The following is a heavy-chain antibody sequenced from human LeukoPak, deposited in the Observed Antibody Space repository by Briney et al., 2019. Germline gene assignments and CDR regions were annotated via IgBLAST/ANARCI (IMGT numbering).Heavy chain of an antibody. CDR3: ARSRSSWFDP. CDR2: IYYSGST. V-gene: IGHV4-39*07. CDR1: GGSISSSSYY. J-gene: IGHJ5*02. D-gene: IGHD6-6*01. Sequence: SETLSLTCTVSGGSISSSSYYWGWIRQPPGKGLEWIGSIYYSGSTYYNPSLKSRVTISVDTSKNQFSLKLSSVTAADPAVYYCARSRSSWFDPWGQGTLVTVSS.